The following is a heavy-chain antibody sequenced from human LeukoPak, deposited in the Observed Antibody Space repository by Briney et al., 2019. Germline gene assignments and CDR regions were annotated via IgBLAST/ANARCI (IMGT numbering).Heavy chain of an antibody. CDR2: ISYDGSNK. Sequence: GGSLRLSCAASGFTFSSYAMHWVRQAPGKGLEWVAVISYDGSNKYYADSVKGRFTISRDNSKNTLYLQMNSLRAEDTAVYYCARRLTGYYDSSGPFDYWGQGTLVTVSS. D-gene: IGHD3-22*01. CDR1: GFTFSSYA. J-gene: IGHJ4*02. CDR3: ARRLTGYYDSSGPFDY. V-gene: IGHV3-30-3*01.